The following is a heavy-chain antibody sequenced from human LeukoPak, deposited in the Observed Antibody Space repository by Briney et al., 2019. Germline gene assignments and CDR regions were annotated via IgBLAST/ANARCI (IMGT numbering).Heavy chain of an antibody. Sequence: GGSLRLSCAASGFTFSSYGMHWVRQAPGKGLEWVAVIWYDGSNKYYADSVKGRFTISRDNSKNTLYLQMNSLRAEDTAVYYCATFGVVGAFDIWGQGTMVTVSS. J-gene: IGHJ3*02. CDR3: ATFGVVGAFDI. V-gene: IGHV3-33*01. CDR2: IWYDGSNK. CDR1: GFTFSSYG. D-gene: IGHD3-3*01.